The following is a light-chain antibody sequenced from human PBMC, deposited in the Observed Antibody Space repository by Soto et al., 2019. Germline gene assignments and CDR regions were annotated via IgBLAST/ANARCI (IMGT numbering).Light chain of an antibody. CDR3: QQYGSSPIT. V-gene: IGKV2-30*02. J-gene: IGKJ5*01. Sequence: DVVMTQSPLSLPVTLGQPASISCRSNQSLVHSDGIAYFSWFQQRPGRSPRLLIYGASSRATGIPDRFSGSGSGTDFTLTISRLEPEDFAVYYCQQYGSSPITFGQGTRLEIK. CDR2: GAS. CDR1: QSLVHSDGIAY.